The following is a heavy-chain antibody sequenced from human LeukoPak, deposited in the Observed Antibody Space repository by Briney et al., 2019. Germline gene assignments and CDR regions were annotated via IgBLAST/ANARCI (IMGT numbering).Heavy chain of an antibody. D-gene: IGHD6-19*01. CDR2: IWYDGSNK. CDR3: ARPIAVAGTEVGY. V-gene: IGHV3-33*01. Sequence: PGRSLRLSCAASGFTFSSYGMHWVRQAPGKGLEWVAVIWYDGSNKYYADSVKGRFTISRDNSKNTLYLQMNSLRAEDTAVYYCARPIAVAGTEVGYWGQGTLVTVSS. CDR1: GFTFSSYG. J-gene: IGHJ4*02.